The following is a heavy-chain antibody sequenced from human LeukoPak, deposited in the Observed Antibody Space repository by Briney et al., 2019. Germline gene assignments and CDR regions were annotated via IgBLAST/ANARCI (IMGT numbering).Heavy chain of an antibody. V-gene: IGHV1-2*02. D-gene: IGHD6-13*01. J-gene: IGHJ4*02. CDR2: INPNSGGT. CDR1: GYTFTGYY. Sequence: EASVKVSCKASGYTFTGYYMHWVRQAPGQGLEWMGWINPNSGGTNYAQKFRGRVTMTRDTSISTAYMELSRLRSDDTAVYYCARAVYSSSWYGDYWGQGTLVTVSS. CDR3: ARAVYSSSWYGDY.